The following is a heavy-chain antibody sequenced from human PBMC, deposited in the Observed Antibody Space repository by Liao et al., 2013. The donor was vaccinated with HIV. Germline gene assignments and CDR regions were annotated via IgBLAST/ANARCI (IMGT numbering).Heavy chain of an antibody. J-gene: IGHJ3*02. CDR2: MYYSGST. CDR3: ARDREINGFDI. D-gene: IGHD1-26*01. CDR1: GGPISSSSYY. Sequence: QVQLQESGPGLVKPAETLSLTCTVSGGPISSSSYYWGWIRQPPGKGLEWIGNMYYSGSTYDNPSLRSRVTLSLDTAKNQFSLKLSSVTAADTAVYYCARDREINGFDIWGQGTKVTVSS. V-gene: IGHV4-39*07.